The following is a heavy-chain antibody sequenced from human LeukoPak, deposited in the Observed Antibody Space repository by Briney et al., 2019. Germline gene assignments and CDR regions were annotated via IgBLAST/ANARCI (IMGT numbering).Heavy chain of an antibody. D-gene: IGHD6-19*01. J-gene: IGHJ4*02. V-gene: IGHV4-34*01. CDR3: ASFKGEQSGSGLDY. CDR2: INHSGST. CDR1: GGSFSGYY. Sequence: SETLSLTCTVYGGSFSGYYWSWIRQPPAKGLAWIGEINHSGSTNYNPSLKSRVTISVDTSKNQFSLKLSSVTAADTAVYYCASFKGEQSGSGLDYWGQGTLVTVSS.